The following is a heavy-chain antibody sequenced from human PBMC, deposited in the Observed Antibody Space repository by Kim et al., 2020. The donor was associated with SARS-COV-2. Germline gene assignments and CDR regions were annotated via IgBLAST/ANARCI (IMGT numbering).Heavy chain of an antibody. Sequence: NPSLKSRVTISVDTSKTQFSRKLSSVTAADTAVYYCARGLVVVAAAFDYWGQGTLVTVSS. J-gene: IGHJ4*02. CDR3: ARGLVVVAAAFDY. V-gene: IGHV4-34*01. D-gene: IGHD2-15*01.